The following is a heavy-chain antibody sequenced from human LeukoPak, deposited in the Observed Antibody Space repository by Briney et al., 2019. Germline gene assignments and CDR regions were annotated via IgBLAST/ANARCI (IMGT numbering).Heavy chain of an antibody. CDR1: GFTFSSYW. J-gene: IGHJ4*02. Sequence: GGSLRLSCAASGFTFSSYWMHWVRQAPGKGLVWVSRINSDGSSTSYADSVKGRFTISRDNAKNTLYLQMNSLRAGDTAVYYCARGFLEWPFDYWGQGTLVTVSS. CDR3: ARGFLEWPFDY. D-gene: IGHD3-3*01. V-gene: IGHV3-74*01. CDR2: INSDGSST.